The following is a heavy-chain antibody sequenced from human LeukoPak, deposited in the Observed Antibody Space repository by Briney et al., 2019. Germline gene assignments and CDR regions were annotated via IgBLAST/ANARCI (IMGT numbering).Heavy chain of an antibody. J-gene: IGHJ6*03. Sequence: GGSLRLSCAASGFTFSNNMNWVRQAPGKGLEWVSSITSGSSYRFYADSVKGRFTISRDNAKNSLYLQMNSLKTEDTAVYYCTRAIAAAGTSSLLGYYYYMDVWGKGTTVTISS. CDR2: ITSGSSYR. D-gene: IGHD6-13*01. CDR1: GFTFSNN. V-gene: IGHV3-21*03. CDR3: TRAIAAAGTSSLLGYYYYMDV.